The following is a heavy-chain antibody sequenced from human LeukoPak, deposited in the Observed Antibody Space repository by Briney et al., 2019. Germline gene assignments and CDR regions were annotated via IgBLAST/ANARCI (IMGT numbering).Heavy chain of an antibody. V-gene: IGHV1-2*02. CDR3: AREYCSSTSCQTFDP. J-gene: IGHJ5*02. D-gene: IGHD2-2*01. CDR1: GYTFTGYY. CDR2: INPNSGGT. Sequence: ASVKASCKASGYTFTGYYMHWVRQAPGQGLEWMGWINPNSGGTNYAQKFQGRVTMTRDTSISTAYMELSRLRSDDTAVYYCAREYCSSTSCQTFDPWGQGTLVTVSS.